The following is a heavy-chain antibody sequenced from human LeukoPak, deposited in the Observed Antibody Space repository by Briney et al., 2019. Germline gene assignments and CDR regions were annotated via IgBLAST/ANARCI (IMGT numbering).Heavy chain of an antibody. CDR2: IYYSGTT. V-gene: IGHV4-59*01. D-gene: IGHD4-11*01. CDR3: ARALTTAQNFDY. J-gene: IGHJ4*02. CDR1: GGSISSYY. Sequence: PSETLSLTCTVSGGSISSYYWSWIRQPPGKGLEWIGYIYYSGTTNYNLSLKSRVTISVDTSKNQFSLKLSSVTAADTAAYYCARALTTAQNFDYWGQGTLVTVSS.